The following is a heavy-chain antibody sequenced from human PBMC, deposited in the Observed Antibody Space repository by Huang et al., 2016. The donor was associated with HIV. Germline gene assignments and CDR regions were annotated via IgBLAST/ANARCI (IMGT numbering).Heavy chain of an antibody. V-gene: IGHV3-74*01. CDR3: GSGTAY. J-gene: IGHJ4*02. CDR2: IKSDGRST. D-gene: IGHD3-10*01. Sequence: EVQLVESGGGLVQPGGSLRLSCAASGFTFSSYWMHWVGQVPGKGRVWVSHIKSDGRSTSYADSVKGRFTISRDNAKNTLYLQMNSLRAEDTAVYYYGSGTAYWGQGTLVTVSS. CDR1: GFTFSSYW.